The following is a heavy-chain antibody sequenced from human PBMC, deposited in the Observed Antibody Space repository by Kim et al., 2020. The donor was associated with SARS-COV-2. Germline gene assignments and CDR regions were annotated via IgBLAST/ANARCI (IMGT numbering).Heavy chain of an antibody. CDR3: TRIWKTSQVDYALDV. V-gene: IGHV3-49*04. D-gene: IGHD1-1*01. CDR1: GITFGDYA. Sequence: GGSLRLSCRTSGITFGDYAINWVRQAPGKGLEWVGFIRTNANGGPSEYAASVKGRFTFSRDDSQSISYLQMNSLKIEDTAVCYCTRIWKTSQVDYALDVWGQGTPVTVSS. CDR2: IRTNANGGPS. J-gene: IGHJ6*02.